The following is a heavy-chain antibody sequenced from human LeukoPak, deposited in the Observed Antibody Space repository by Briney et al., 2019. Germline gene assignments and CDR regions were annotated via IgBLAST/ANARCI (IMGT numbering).Heavy chain of an antibody. CDR3: ARRRFGELPGFDY. Sequence: GGSLRLSCAASGFTFSSYSMNWVRQAPGKGLEWVSSISSSSSYIYYADSVKGRFTISRDNAKNSLYLQMNSLRAEDTAVYYCARRRFGELPGFDYWGQGTLVTVPS. CDR1: GFTFSSYS. J-gene: IGHJ4*02. V-gene: IGHV3-21*01. CDR2: ISSSSSYI. D-gene: IGHD3-10*01.